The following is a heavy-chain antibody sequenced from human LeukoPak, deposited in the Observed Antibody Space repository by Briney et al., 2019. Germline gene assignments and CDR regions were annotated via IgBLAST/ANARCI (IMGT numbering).Heavy chain of an antibody. CDR2: INHSGST. V-gene: IGHV4-34*01. CDR1: GGSFSGYY. D-gene: IGHD2-2*01. CDR3: ARHLGYCSSTSCYYYYYYGMDV. Sequence: SETLSLTCAVYGGSFSGYYWSWIRQPPGKGLEWIGEINHSGSTNYNPSLKSRVTISVDTSKNQFSLKLSSVTAADTAVYYCARHLGYCSSTSCYYYYYYGMDVWGQGTTVTVPS. J-gene: IGHJ6*02.